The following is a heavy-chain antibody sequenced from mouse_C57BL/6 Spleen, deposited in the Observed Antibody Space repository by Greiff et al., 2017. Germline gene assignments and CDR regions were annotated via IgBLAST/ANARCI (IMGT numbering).Heavy chain of an antibody. D-gene: IGHD1-1*01. CDR1: GFSLTSYG. Sequence: VKLMESGPGLVAPSQSLSITCTVSGFSLTSYGVDWVRQSPGKGLEWLGVIWGVGSTNYNSALKSRLSISKNNSKSQVFLKMNSLQTDDTAMYYCASYYYGSSDMFAYWGQGTLVTVSA. CDR3: ASYYYGSSDMFAY. J-gene: IGHJ3*01. V-gene: IGHV2-6*01. CDR2: IWGVGST.